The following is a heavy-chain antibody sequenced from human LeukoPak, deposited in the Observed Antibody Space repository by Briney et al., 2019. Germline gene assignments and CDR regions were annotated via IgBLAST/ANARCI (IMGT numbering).Heavy chain of an antibody. D-gene: IGHD4-23*01. J-gene: IGHJ4*02. V-gene: IGHV4-38-2*02. CDR2: IYHSGST. CDR3: AMVTPTMGHPDY. Sequence: MTSETLSLTCTVSGYSISSGYYWGWIRQPPGKGLGWIGSIYHSGSTYYNPSLKSRVTISVDTSKNQFSLKLSSVTAADTAVYYCAMVTPTMGHPDYWGQGTLVTVSS. CDR1: GYSISSGYY.